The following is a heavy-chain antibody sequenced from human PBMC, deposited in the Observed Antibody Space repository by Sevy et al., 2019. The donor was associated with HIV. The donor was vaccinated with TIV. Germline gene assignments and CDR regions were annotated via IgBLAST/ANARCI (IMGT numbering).Heavy chain of an antibody. CDR2: IKHDGSEK. CDR3: ARLPTGLQSFNYLLSTYFDS. J-gene: IGHJ4*02. CDR1: GFSFNNHW. D-gene: IGHD3-9*01. Sequence: GGSLRLSCVASGFSFNNHWMSWVRQAPEKGLEWVANIKHDGSEKYYADSLEGRFAVSRDNAKNSLFLQINSLRVEDTAVYFCARLPTGLQSFNYLLSTYFDSWGQGTLVTVSS. V-gene: IGHV3-7*01.